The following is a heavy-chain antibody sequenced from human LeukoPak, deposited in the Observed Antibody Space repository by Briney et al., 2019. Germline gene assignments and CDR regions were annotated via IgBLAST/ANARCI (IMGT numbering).Heavy chain of an antibody. Sequence: GASVKVSCKAYGYTFTNYGISWVRQAPGQGLEWVGWISAYNRKTNYAQKLQGRVTMSTDTSTTTAYMELRSLRSDDTAVYYCARVLGFRPDTLKGSDYWGQGTLVTVSS. CDR1: GYTFTNYG. J-gene: IGHJ4*02. CDR2: ISAYNRKT. CDR3: ARVLGFRPDTLKGSDY. V-gene: IGHV1-18*01.